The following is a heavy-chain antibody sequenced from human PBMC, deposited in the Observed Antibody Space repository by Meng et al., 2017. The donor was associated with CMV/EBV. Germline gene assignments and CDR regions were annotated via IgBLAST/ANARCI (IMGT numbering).Heavy chain of an antibody. CDR3: AKELLRMVASVGFDY. V-gene: IGHV3-23*01. Sequence: GGSLRLSCAASGFTFSSYAMGWVRQAPGKGLEWVSAISGSGGSTYYADSVKGRFTISRDNSQNTLYLQMNSLRAEDTAVYYCAKELLRMVASVGFDYWGQGTLVTVSS. CDR1: GFTFSSYA. D-gene: IGHD5-12*01. J-gene: IGHJ4*02. CDR2: ISGSGGST.